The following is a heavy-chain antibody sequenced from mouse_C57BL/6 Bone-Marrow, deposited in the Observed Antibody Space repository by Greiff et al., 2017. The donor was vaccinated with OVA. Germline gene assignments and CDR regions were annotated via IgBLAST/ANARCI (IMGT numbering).Heavy chain of an antibody. CDR1: GYTFTDYY. CDR2: INPNNGGT. CDR3: ARASNWPSSYFDY. V-gene: IGHV1-26*01. J-gene: IGHJ2*01. Sequence: EVQLQQSGPELVKPGASVKISCKASGYTFTDYYMNWVKQSHGKSLEWIGDINPNNGGTSYNQKFKGKATLTVDKSSSTAYMELRSLTSEDSAVYYCARASNWPSSYFDYWGQGTTLTVSS. D-gene: IGHD4-1*01.